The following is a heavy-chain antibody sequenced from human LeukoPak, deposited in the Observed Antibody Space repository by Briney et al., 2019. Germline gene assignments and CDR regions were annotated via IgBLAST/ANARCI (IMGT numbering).Heavy chain of an antibody. V-gene: IGHV4-34*01. Sequence: SETLSLTCAVYGGSFSGYYWSWIRQPPGKGLEWIGEINRSGSTNYNPSLKSRVTISVDTSKNQFSLKLSSVAAADTAVYYCARALGYSSGWSPKGVTHYFDYWGQGTLVTVSS. CDR3: ARALGYSSGWSPKGVTHYFDY. D-gene: IGHD6-19*01. CDR2: INRSGST. CDR1: GGSFSGYY. J-gene: IGHJ4*02.